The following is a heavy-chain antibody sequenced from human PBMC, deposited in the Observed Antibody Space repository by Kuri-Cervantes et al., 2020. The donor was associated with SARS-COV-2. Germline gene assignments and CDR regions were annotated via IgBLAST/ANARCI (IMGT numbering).Heavy chain of an antibody. CDR3: ARGDFWNGYYNWYFDL. CDR1: GSMISSYW. D-gene: IGHD3-3*01. V-gene: IGHV3-74*01. J-gene: IGHJ2*01. CDR2: IHSSGSST. Sequence: GESLKIPCEASGSMISSYWMHWVRQVPEKGQVWVSRIHSSGSSTGYADSVKGRFTISRDNAKNTLYLHMNRLRVEDTAVYYCARGDFWNGYYNWYFDLWGRGTLVTVSS.